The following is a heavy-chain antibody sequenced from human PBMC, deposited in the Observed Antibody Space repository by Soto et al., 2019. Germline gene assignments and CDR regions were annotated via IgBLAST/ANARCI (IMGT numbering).Heavy chain of an antibody. CDR1: VYTFTSYG. CDR2: INAGNGNT. CDR3: ARDLAFDI. J-gene: IGHJ3*02. V-gene: IGHV1-3*01. Sequence: ASVKVCCKDSVYTFTSYGISWVRQAPGQRLEWMGWINAGNGNTKYSQKFQGRVTITRDTSASTAYMELSSLRSEDTAVYYCARDLAFDIGGQGTMVTVSS.